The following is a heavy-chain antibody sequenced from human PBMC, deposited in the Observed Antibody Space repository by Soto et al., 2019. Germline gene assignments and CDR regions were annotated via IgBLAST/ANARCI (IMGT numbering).Heavy chain of an antibody. V-gene: IGHV4-59*04. J-gene: IGHJ5*02. D-gene: IGHD4-17*01. CDR1: GGSISSYY. CDR3: ARHLSDYGDFLNWFDP. Sequence: PSETLSLTCTVSGGSISSYYWSWIRQPPGKGLEWIGYIYYSGSTYYNPSLKSRVTISVDTSKNQFSLKLSSVTAADTAVYYCARHLSDYGDFLNWFDPWGQGTLVTVSS. CDR2: IYYSGST.